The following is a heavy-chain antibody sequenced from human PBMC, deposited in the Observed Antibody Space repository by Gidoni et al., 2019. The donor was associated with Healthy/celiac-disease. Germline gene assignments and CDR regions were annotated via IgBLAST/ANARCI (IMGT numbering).Heavy chain of an antibody. J-gene: IGHJ4*02. V-gene: IGHV3-23*01. CDR2: ISGSGGST. Sequence: EVQLLGSGGGLVQPAGSLRLSCAASGFTFSSYAMSWVRQAPGKGLEWVSAISGSGGSTSYAVSVKGRFTISRDNSKNTLYLQMNSLRDEDTAVYYCAKSETFIQLWFDYWGQGTLVTVSS. CDR1: GFTFSSYA. D-gene: IGHD5-18*01. CDR3: AKSETFIQLWFDY.